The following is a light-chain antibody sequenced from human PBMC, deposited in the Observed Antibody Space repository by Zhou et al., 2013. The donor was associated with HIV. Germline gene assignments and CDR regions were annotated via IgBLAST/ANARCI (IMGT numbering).Light chain of an antibody. CDR3: QQSYTTPET. CDR2: TAS. CDR1: QDISNY. Sequence: DIQMTQSPSSLSASVGDRVTITCQASQDISNYLNWYQQKPGKAPKLLIYTASSLQSGVPSRFSGSGYGTDFTLTISSLQPEDFANYYCQQSYTTPETFGGGTKVEMK. V-gene: IGKV1-39*01. J-gene: IGKJ4*01.